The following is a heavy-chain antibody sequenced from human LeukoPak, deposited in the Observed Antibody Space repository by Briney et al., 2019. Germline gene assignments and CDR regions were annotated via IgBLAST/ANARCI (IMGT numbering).Heavy chain of an antibody. D-gene: IGHD1-20*01. CDR2: ISSSSSTM. Sequence: GGSLRLSCAASGFTFSDAFMHWVRQAPGKGLEWVSYISSSSSTMYYADSVKGRFTISRDNAKNSLYLQMSSLRDEDTAVYYCVREVTGALDYRGQGTLVTVSS. V-gene: IGHV3-48*02. CDR1: GFTFSDAF. J-gene: IGHJ4*02. CDR3: VREVTGALDY.